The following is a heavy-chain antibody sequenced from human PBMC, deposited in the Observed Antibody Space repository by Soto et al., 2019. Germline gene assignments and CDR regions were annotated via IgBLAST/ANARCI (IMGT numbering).Heavy chain of an antibody. J-gene: IGHJ2*01. CDR3: ARGRDDYGDARYWYFDL. CDR2: ISYSGST. V-gene: IGHV4-59*01. CDR1: GGSISSYY. Sequence: QVQLQESGPGLVKPSETLSLTCTVSGGSISSYYWSWIRQPPGKGLEWIGYISYSGSTNYNPSLKSRVTISVDTSKNQFSLKLSSVTAADTAVYYCARGRDDYGDARYWYFDLWGRGTLVTVSS. D-gene: IGHD4-17*01.